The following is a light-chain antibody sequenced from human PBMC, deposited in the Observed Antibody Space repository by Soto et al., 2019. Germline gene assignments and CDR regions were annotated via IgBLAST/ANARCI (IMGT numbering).Light chain of an antibody. CDR2: DAT. J-gene: IGKJ4*01. Sequence: EIVLTQSPATLSVSPGERATLSCRASQSVSNFLAWYQQKPGQVPRLLIFDATYRATGVPARFSGSGSGTDFTLTISCLEPEDFAAYYCQQRSNWPLTFGGGTKVEIK. V-gene: IGKV3-11*01. CDR1: QSVSNF. CDR3: QQRSNWPLT.